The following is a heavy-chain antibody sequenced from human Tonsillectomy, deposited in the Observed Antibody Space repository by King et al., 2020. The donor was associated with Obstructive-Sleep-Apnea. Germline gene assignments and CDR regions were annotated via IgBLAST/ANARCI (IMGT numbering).Heavy chain of an antibody. CDR3: ARGSGAAAVNWFDP. CDR2: INHSGST. CDR1: GGSFSDYY. V-gene: IGHV4-34*01. Sequence: VQLQQWGAGLLKPSETLSLTCAVFGGSFSDYYWSWIRQPPGKGLDWIGEINHSGSTNYNPSLKSRVAISADTSKNQFSLKLTSVTAAETAVYYCARGSGAAAVNWFDPWGQGTLVTVSS. D-gene: IGHD6-13*01. J-gene: IGHJ5*02.